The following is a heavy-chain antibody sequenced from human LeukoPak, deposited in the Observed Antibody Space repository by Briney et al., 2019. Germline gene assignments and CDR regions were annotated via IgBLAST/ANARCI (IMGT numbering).Heavy chain of an antibody. V-gene: IGHV3-13*01. D-gene: IGHD3-10*01. Sequence: GGSLRLSCAASGFTFSSYDMHWVRQTTGKGLEWVSAISTAGDTYYAGSVKGRFTISRENAKNSLYLQMNSLGAGDTAVYYCARAPGGNYYNIWGQGTMVTVSS. CDR1: GFTFSSYD. CDR3: ARAPGGNYYNI. J-gene: IGHJ3*02. CDR2: ISTAGDT.